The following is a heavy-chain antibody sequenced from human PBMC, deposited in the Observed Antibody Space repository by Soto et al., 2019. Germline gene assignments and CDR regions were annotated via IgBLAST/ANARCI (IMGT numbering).Heavy chain of an antibody. CDR3: ARDHRILTIFGVVDPFSYGLDV. J-gene: IGHJ6*02. D-gene: IGHD3-3*01. Sequence: SETLSLTCTVSGGSVSSGSYYWSWIRQPPGKGLEWIGYIYYSGSTNYNPSLKSRVTISVDTSKNQFSLKLSSVTAADTAVYYCARDHRILTIFGVVDPFSYGLDVWGQGTTVTVSS. CDR1: GGSVSSGSYY. CDR2: IYYSGST. V-gene: IGHV4-61*01.